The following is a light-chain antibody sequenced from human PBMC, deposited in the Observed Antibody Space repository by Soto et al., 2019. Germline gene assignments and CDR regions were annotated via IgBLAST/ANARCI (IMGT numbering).Light chain of an antibody. J-gene: IGKJ2*01. CDR1: QSVSSSY. Sequence: ENVLTQSPGTLSLSPGERATLSCRASQSVSSSYLTWYQQKPGQAPRLLIYGASSRATDIPDSFSGSGSGTDFTLTISRLEPEDFAVYYCQQYDSSPVTFGQGTKLEIK. CDR2: GAS. V-gene: IGKV3-20*01. CDR3: QQYDSSPVT.